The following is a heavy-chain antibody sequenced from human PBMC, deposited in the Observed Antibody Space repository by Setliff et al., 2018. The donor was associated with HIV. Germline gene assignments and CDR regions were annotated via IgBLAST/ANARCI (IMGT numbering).Heavy chain of an antibody. Sequence: PSETLSLTCTVSGASISSGGYYWNWIRQHPGKGLEWIGHIYYSGSTYYTPSFKSRVTISVDTSKKQFSLKLNSVTAADTAVYYCARDRSSWSVGPNDAFDIWGQGTMVTVSS. J-gene: IGHJ3*02. V-gene: IGHV4-31*03. CDR2: IYYSGST. D-gene: IGHD6-13*01. CDR3: ARDRSSWSVGPNDAFDI. CDR1: GASISSGGYY.